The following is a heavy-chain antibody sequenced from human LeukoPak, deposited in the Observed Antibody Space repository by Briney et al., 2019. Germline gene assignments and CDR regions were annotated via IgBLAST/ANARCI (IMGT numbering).Heavy chain of an antibody. CDR2: ISHDGVDK. J-gene: IGHJ4*02. CDR3: AKGGYCSATRCYVGKGMDD. V-gene: IGHV3-30*18. Sequence: PGRSLRLSCAASGFTFYTYGMHWVRQAPGKGLEWVAVISHDGVDKYYAGSVKGRFTISRDNSKNTVSLQVNSLRAEDTAAYYCAKGGYCSATRCYVGKGMDDWGQGTLVTVSS. D-gene: IGHD2-2*01. CDR1: GFTFYTYG.